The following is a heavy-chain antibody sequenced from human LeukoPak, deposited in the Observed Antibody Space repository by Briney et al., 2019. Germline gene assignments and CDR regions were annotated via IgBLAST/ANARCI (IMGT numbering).Heavy chain of an antibody. CDR3: ASLASRGSDYFDF. V-gene: IGHV4-59*01. CDR2: IYYSGST. Sequence: SETLSLTCTVSGGSISSYYWSWIRQPPGKGLEWIGYIYYSGSTNYNPSLKSRVTISVDTSMNQFSLKLSSVTAADTAVYYCASLASRGSDYFDFWGRGTLVTVSS. J-gene: IGHJ4*02. D-gene: IGHD1-26*01. CDR1: GGSISSYY.